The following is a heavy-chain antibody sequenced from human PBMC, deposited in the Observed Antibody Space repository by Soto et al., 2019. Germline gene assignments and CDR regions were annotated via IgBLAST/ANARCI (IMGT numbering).Heavy chain of an antibody. J-gene: IGHJ5*02. CDR3: ARALYHFDFWSDSYKANWFDP. V-gene: IGHV1-8*01. CDR1: GYTFTNYD. Sequence: ASVKVSCKASGYTFTNYDINWVRQAPGQGLEWMGWMNPNSGSSGYAQKFQGRVSMTRNSSISTAYMELSSLRSEDTAVYYCARALYHFDFWSDSYKANWFDPWGQGTPGTVSS. D-gene: IGHD3-3*01. CDR2: MNPNSGSS.